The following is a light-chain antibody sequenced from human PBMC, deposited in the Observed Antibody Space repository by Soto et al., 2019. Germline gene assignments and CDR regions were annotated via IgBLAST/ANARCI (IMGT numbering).Light chain of an antibody. CDR3: QKSNSITWK. CDR1: QGISTY. V-gene: IGKV1-39*01. Sequence: DIQMTKSPSSLSASVVEIVNITCRASQGISTYLNWYQQKPGKAPKVLIYAASSLQSGVPSRFSGSGSETDFTLTISSLQPEDFATYSCQKSNSITWKCGQGTKGDIK. J-gene: IGKJ1*01. CDR2: AAS.